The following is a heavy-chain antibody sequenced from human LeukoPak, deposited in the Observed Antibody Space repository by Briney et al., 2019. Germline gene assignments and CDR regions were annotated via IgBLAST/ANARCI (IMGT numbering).Heavy chain of an antibody. J-gene: IGHJ3*02. D-gene: IGHD6-6*01. CDR2: INSDRSST. CDR1: GFTFSSYW. Sequence: GGSLRLSCAASGFTFSSYWMHWVRQAPGKGLVWVSRINSDRSSTSYADSVKGRFTISRDNAKNTLYLQMNSLRAEDTAVYYCARDSGYSSSFDAFDIWGQGTMVTVSS. V-gene: IGHV3-74*01. CDR3: ARDSGYSSSFDAFDI.